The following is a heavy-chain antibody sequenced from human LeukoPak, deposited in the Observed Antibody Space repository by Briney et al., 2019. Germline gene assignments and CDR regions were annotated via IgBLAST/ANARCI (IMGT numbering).Heavy chain of an antibody. Sequence: GALRLSCAASGFTFSNSGMHWVRQAPGRGLEGVAFIQFHGSDIFYADSVEGRFTISRDNSKNTLYLQMNSLRPEDTAVYYCAKDNPIEKVPGLGPGSWGQGTLVTVSS. D-gene: IGHD2-2*01. V-gene: IGHV3-30*02. J-gene: IGHJ5*02. CDR3: AKDNPIEKVPGLGPGS. CDR2: IQFHGSDI. CDR1: GFTFSNSG.